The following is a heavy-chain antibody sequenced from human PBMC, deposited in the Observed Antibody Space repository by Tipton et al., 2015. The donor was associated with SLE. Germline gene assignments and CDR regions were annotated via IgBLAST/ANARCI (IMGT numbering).Heavy chain of an antibody. CDR1: GGSISSSSYY. V-gene: IGHV4-39*07. CDR3: ARTPFPANWFDP. Sequence: TLSLTCTVSGGSISSSSYYWGWIRQPPGKGLEWIGSIYYSGSTYYNPSLKSRVTISVDTSKNQFSLKLSSVTAADTAVYYCARTPFPANWFDPWGQGTLVTVSS. CDR2: IYYSGST. J-gene: IGHJ5*02. D-gene: IGHD2/OR15-2a*01.